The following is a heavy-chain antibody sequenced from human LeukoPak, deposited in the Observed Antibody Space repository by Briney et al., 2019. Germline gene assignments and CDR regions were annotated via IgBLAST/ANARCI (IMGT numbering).Heavy chain of an antibody. J-gene: IGHJ4*02. CDR3: AKVDNWKYGHHDF. CDR2: ISGSDGTT. CDR1: GFTFSSYA. D-gene: IGHD1-1*01. Sequence: GGSLRLSCAASGFTFSSYAMSWVRQAPGKGLEWVSSISGSDGTTYYADSVKGRFTISRDNSKYTLSLQMNSRRAEDTAVYYCAKVDNWKYGHHDFWGQGTLVTVSS. V-gene: IGHV3-23*01.